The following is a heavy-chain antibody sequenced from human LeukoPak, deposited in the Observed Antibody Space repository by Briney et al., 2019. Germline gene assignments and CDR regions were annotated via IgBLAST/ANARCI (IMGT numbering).Heavy chain of an antibody. CDR1: GGSITSSRYY. CDR3: ARQVGVRGVHDY. CDR2: IYYSGST. V-gene: IGHV4-39*01. Sequence: SETLSLTCTVSGGSITSSRYYWDWIRQPPGKGLEWIGSIYYSGSTYYNPSLKSRVTISVDTSKNQFSLKLSSVTAADTAVYYCARQVGVRGVHDYWGQGTLVTVSS. D-gene: IGHD3-10*01. J-gene: IGHJ4*02.